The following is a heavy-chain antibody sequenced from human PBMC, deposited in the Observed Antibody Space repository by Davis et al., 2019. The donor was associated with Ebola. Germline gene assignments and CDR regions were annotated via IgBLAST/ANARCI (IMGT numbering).Heavy chain of an antibody. D-gene: IGHD3-10*01. J-gene: IGHJ4*02. V-gene: IGHV1-69*13. CDR1: GGTFSSYA. CDR3: ARVFYYYGSGSYSDY. CDR2: IIPIFGTA. Sequence: SVKVSCKASGGTFSSYAISWVRQAPGQGLEWMGGIIPIFGTANYAQKFQGRVTITADESTSTAYMELSSLRSEDTAVYYCARVFYYYGSGSYSDYWGQGTLVTVSS.